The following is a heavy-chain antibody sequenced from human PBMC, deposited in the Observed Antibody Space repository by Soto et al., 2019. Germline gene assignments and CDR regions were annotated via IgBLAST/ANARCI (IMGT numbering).Heavy chain of an antibody. Sequence: SVKVSCKASGGTFSSYAISWVRQAPGQGLEWMGGIIPIFGTANYAQKFQGRVTITADKSTSTAYMELSSLRSEDTAVYYCARFPRTRMVKWFDPCGQGNMVTVYS. J-gene: IGHJ5*02. CDR2: IIPIFGTA. CDR3: ARFPRTRMVKWFDP. D-gene: IGHD2-8*01. CDR1: GGTFSSYA. V-gene: IGHV1-69*06.